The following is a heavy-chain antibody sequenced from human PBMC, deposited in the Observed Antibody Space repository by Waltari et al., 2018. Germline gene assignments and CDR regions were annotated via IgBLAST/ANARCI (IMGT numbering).Heavy chain of an antibody. V-gene: IGHV4-38-2*01. Sequence: QVQLQESGPGLVKPSETLSLTCAVSGYSISSGYYWGWIRQPPGKGLEWIGSIYHSGSTYYNPSLKSRVTISVDTSKIQFSLKLSSVTAADTAVYYCASCVAVAGVVYWGQGTLVTVSS. CDR3: ASCVAVAGVVY. CDR2: IYHSGST. CDR1: GYSISSGYY. D-gene: IGHD6-19*01. J-gene: IGHJ4*02.